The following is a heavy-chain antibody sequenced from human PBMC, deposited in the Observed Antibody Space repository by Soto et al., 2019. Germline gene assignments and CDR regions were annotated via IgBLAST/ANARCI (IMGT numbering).Heavy chain of an antibody. CDR1: GYTFTSYG. CDR2: ISACNGNT. CDR3: ASLRLDSSDFDY. D-gene: IGHD3-22*01. J-gene: IGHJ4*02. Sequence: GASVKVSCKASGYTFTSYGISWVRQAPGQGLEWMGWISACNGNTKYSQKFQGRVTITRDTSASTAYMELSSLRSEDTAVYYCASLRLDSSDFDYWGEGTLVTVSS. V-gene: IGHV1-18*01.